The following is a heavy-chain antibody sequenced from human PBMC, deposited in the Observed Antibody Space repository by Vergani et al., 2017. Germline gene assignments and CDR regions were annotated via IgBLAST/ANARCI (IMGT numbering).Heavy chain of an antibody. CDR1: GFTFSSNA. D-gene: IGHD4-11*01. CDR3: AKERDVSNYGVDY. J-gene: IGHJ4*02. Sequence: EVQLLQSEGAVVQPGGSLRLSCVASGFTFSSNAMSWVRQGHGQGLEWVSSIKNTGGSTHYADSVKGRFTISRDNSTNTLYLQMNSLRPEDPAVYYCAKERDVSNYGVDYWGRGPLVTVSS. V-gene: IGHV3-23*01. CDR2: IKNTGGST.